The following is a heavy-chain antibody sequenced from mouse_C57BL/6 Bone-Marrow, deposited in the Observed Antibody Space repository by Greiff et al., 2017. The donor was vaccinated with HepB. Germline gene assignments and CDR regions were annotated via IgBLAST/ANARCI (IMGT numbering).Heavy chain of an antibody. CDR3: AGPYYGSSYKYFDV. CDR2: ISSGGSYT. D-gene: IGHD1-1*01. V-gene: IGHV5-6*02. J-gene: IGHJ1*03. Sequence: DVKLVESGGDLVKPGGSLKLSCAASGFTFSSYGMSWVRQTPDKRLEWVATISSGGSYTYYPDSVKGRFTISRDNAKNTLYLQMSSLKSEDTAMYYCAGPYYGSSYKYFDVWGTGTTVTVSS. CDR1: GFTFSSYG.